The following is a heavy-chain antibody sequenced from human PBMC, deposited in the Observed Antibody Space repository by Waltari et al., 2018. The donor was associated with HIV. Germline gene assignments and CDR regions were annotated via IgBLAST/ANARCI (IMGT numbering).Heavy chain of an antibody. J-gene: IGHJ4*02. CDR1: GFTFSDYG. V-gene: IGHV3-49*04. Sequence: EVQLVESGGGLVQPGRSLRLSCTTSGFTFSDYGVNWVRQAPGKGREWVWFISSKTQGGTADYAASVRGRFSISRDDSKSMAYLQMNSLKTEDTAVYSCTRADDFVRGINGGYITYWGQGTLVTVSS. D-gene: IGHD3-10*01. CDR2: ISSKTQGGTA. CDR3: TRADDFVRGINGGYITY.